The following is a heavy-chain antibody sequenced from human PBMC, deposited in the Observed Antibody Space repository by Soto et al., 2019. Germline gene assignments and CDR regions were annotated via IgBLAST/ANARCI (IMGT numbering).Heavy chain of an antibody. D-gene: IGHD2-2*01. V-gene: IGHV3-23*01. Sequence: GGSLRLSCVVSGFSFSSYAMSWVRQAPGKGLEWVSGLSASGDRTYYADSVKGRFTISRDNAKNSLYLQMNSLRAEDTAVYYCARSSYCSSTSCFRGGSYYFDYWGQGTLVTVSS. J-gene: IGHJ4*02. CDR1: GFSFSSYA. CDR3: ARSSYCSSTSCFRGGSYYFDY. CDR2: LSASGDRT.